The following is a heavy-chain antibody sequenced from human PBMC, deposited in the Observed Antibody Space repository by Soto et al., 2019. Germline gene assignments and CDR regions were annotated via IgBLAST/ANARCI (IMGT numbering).Heavy chain of an antibody. J-gene: IGHJ4*02. Sequence: GGSLRLSCAASGFTFSSYSMNWVRQAPGKGLEWVSYISSSSSTIYYADSVKGRFTISRDNAKNSLYLQMNSLRAEDTAVYYCARVIPIAVASPDYYFDYWGQGTLVTVSS. CDR1: GFTFSSYS. CDR2: ISSSSSTI. V-gene: IGHV3-48*01. CDR3: ARVIPIAVASPDYYFDY. D-gene: IGHD6-19*01.